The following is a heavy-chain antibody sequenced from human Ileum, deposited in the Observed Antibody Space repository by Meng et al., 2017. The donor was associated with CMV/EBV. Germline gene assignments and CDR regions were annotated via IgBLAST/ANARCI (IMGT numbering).Heavy chain of an antibody. CDR2: MSWEGNNR. D-gene: IGHD2-2*02. Sequence: GLTVIGDAMHWVRRARGERLEWEAVMSWEGNNRYYAGSVKRRYTSSRENSENTMYLQMNSLRTENTAVYYCARGYCGNTSCYRGGPHWGQRTLVTVS. V-gene: IGHV3-30*04. CDR1: GLTVIGDA. J-gene: IGHJ4*02. CDR3: ARGYCGNTSCYRGGPH.